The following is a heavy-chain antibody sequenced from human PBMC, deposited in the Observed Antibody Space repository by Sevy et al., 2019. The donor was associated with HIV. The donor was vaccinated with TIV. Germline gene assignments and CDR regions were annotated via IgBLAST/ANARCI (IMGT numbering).Heavy chain of an antibody. Sequence: SETLSLTCAVYGGSFSGYYWSWIRQPPGKGLEWIGEINHSGSTNYNPSLKSRVTISVDTSKNQFSLKLGSVTAADTAVYYCARSWYYDFWSGYFTGWFDPWGQGTLVTVSS. J-gene: IGHJ5*02. CDR2: INHSGST. CDR3: ARSWYYDFWSGYFTGWFDP. V-gene: IGHV4-34*01. CDR1: GGSFSGYY. D-gene: IGHD3-3*01.